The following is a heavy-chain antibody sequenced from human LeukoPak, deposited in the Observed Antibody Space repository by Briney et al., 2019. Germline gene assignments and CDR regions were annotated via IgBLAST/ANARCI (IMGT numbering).Heavy chain of an antibody. D-gene: IGHD3-22*01. CDR3: ARDISYYDSSGTFDY. J-gene: IGHJ4*02. CDR1: GFTFSSYA. V-gene: IGHV3-30*04. Sequence: GGSLRLYCAASGFTFSSYAMHWVRQAPGKGLEWVAVISYDGSNKYYADSVKGRFTISRDNSKNTLYLQMNSLRAEDTAVYYCARDISYYDSSGTFDYWGQGTLVTDSS. CDR2: ISYDGSNK.